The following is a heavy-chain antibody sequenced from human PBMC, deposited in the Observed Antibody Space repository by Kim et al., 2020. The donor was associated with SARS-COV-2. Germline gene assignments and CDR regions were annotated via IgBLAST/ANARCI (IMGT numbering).Heavy chain of an antibody. D-gene: IGHD2-2*02. V-gene: IGHV4-34*01. Sequence: SETLSLTCAVYGGSFSGHYWSWIRQPPGKGLEWIGEIHQSGSTNYNPSIKSRVTISIDTSKNQFSLKLSSVAAADTGFYYCARGRAGVVPAPILGIGLHYDYFIMDVWGHGTTVTVSS. CDR1: GGSFSGHY. J-gene: IGHJ6*02. CDR3: ARGRAGVVPAPILGIGLHYDYFIMDV. CDR2: IHQSGST.